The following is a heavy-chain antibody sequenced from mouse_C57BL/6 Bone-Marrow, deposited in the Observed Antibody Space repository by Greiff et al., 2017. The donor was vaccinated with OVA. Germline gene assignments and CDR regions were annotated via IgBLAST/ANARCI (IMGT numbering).Heavy chain of an antibody. J-gene: IGHJ3*01. CDR2: IWWYDDK. CDR1: GFSLSTFGMG. CDR3: ARPSYYSNYDWFAY. Sequence: QVTLKVSGPGILQPSQTLSLTCSFSGFSLSTFGMGVGWIRQPSGKGLEWLAHIWWYDDKYYNPALKSRLTISKATSKNQVFLKIANVDTADTATYYCARPSYYSNYDWFAYWGQGTLVTVSA. V-gene: IGHV8-8*01. D-gene: IGHD2-5*01.